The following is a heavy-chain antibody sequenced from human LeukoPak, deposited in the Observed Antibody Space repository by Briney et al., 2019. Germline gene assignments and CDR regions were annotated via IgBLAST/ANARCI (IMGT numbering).Heavy chain of an antibody. CDR3: ARGGLVGATWGADYYYYYMDV. CDR2: IYYSGST. CDR1: GGSISSYY. D-gene: IGHD1-26*01. J-gene: IGHJ6*03. V-gene: IGHV4-59*12. Sequence: KTSETLSLTCTVSGGSISSYYWSWIRQPPGKGLEWIGYIYYSGSTNYNPSLKSRVTISVDTSKNQFSLKLSSVTAADTAVYYCARGGLVGATWGADYYYYYMDVWGKGTTVTISS.